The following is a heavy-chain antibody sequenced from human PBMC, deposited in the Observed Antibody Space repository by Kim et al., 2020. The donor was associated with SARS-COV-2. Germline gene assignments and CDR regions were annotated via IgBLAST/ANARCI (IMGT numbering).Heavy chain of an antibody. CDR1: GYSFSNYG. J-gene: IGHJ5*02. V-gene: IGHV7-4-1*02. CDR2: INTNTGTP. CDR3: ARLDQTNYDFWFDP. D-gene: IGHD3-3*01. Sequence: ASVKVSCKASGYSFSNYGINWVRQAPGHGLEWMGWINTNTGTPTYAKGFTGRFVFSLDTSVGTAYLQISSLKAEDTAMYYCARLDQTNYDFWFDPWGQGTLVTASS.